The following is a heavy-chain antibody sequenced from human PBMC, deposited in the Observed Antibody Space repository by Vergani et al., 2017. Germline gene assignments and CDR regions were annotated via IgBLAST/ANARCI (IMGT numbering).Heavy chain of an antibody. CDR1: GFTFSSYE. Sequence: EVQLVESGGGLVQPGGSLRLSCAASGFTFSSYEMNWVRQAPGKGLEWVSYISSSGSTIYYADSVKGRFTISRDNAKNSLYLQRNSLRAEDTAVYYCARDKGSGSSWYDGDAFDIWGQGTMVTVSS. J-gene: IGHJ3*02. D-gene: IGHD6-13*01. CDR3: ARDKGSGSSWYDGDAFDI. CDR2: ISSSGSTI. V-gene: IGHV3-48*03.